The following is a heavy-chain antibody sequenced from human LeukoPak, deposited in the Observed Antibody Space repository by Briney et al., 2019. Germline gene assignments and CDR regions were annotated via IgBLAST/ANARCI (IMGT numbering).Heavy chain of an antibody. V-gene: IGHV4-4*02. CDR1: GGSIGTTNW. CDR3: ARECGPYRPLDY. Sequence: SETLSLTCGVSGGSIGTTNWWTWVRQPPGEGLEWIGEVHLSGRTHYNPSLESRVTMSVDMSENHISLRLTSVTAADTAVYYCARECGPYRPLDYSGQGTLVTVSS. J-gene: IGHJ4*02. CDR2: VHLSGRT.